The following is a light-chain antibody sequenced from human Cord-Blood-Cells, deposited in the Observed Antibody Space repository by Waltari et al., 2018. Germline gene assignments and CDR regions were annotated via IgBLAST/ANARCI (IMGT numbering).Light chain of an antibody. J-gene: IGKJ3*01. V-gene: IGKV1-9*01. Sequence: DIQLTQSPSFLSASVGDRVTITCRASQGISSYLAWYQQKPGKAPNLLTYAASTLQSGVPSRFSGSGSGTEFTLTISSLQPEDFATYYCQQLNSYPFTCGPGTKVDIK. CDR2: AAS. CDR1: QGISSY. CDR3: QQLNSYPFT.